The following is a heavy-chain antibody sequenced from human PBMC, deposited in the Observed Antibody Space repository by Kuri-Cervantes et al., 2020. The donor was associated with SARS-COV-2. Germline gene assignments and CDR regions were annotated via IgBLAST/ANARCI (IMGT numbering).Heavy chain of an antibody. CDR3: TRSSGYAPYLDAFDM. J-gene: IGHJ3*02. CDR1: GFTFSSYS. D-gene: IGHD3-22*01. CDR2: ISSSSSYI. Sequence: GESLKISCAASGFTFSSYSMNWVRQAPGKGLEWVSSISSSSSYIYYADSVKGRFTISRDNSENTLYLQINGLRVDDTAVYFCTRSSGYAPYLDAFDMWGQGTTVTVSS. V-gene: IGHV3-21*04.